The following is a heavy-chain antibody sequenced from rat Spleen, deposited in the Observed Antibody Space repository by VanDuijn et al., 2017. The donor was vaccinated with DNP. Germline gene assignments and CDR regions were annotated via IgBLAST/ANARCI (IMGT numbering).Heavy chain of an antibody. CDR1: GFTFSAYY. Sequence: EVQLVESGGGLVQPGRSLKLSCAASGFTFSAYYMAWVRQAPKRGLEWVATITYDGSSTYYRDSVKGRFTISRDIAKSTLYLQMDSLRSEDTATYYCTTDRIYTPFAYWGQGTLVTVSS. CDR2: ITYDGSST. J-gene: IGHJ3*01. CDR3: TTDRIYTPFAY. D-gene: IGHD1-6*01. V-gene: IGHV5-20*01.